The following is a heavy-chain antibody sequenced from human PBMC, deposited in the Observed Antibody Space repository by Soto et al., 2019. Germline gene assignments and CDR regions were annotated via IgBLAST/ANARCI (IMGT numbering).Heavy chain of an antibody. V-gene: IGHV1-69*02. Sequence: SVKVSCKASGGTFSSYTISWVRQAPGQGLEWMGRIIPILGIANYAQKFQGRVTITADKSTSTAYIELSSLRSEDTAVYYCARVIAVAGLEGWFDPWGQGTLVTVSS. CDR2: IIPILGIA. D-gene: IGHD6-19*01. CDR1: GGTFSSYT. CDR3: ARVIAVAGLEGWFDP. J-gene: IGHJ5*02.